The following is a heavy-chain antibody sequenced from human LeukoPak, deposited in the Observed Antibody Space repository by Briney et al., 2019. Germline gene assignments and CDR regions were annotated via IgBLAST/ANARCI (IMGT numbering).Heavy chain of an antibody. V-gene: IGHV1-8*01. Sequence: ASVKVSCKASGCTFTSYDINWVRQATGQGLEWMGWMNPNSGNTGYAQKFQGRVTMTRNTSISTAYMELSSLRCEDTAVYYCASSIRGYDWGVDYWGQGTLVTVSS. J-gene: IGHJ4*02. CDR3: ASSIRGYDWGVDY. D-gene: IGHD5-12*01. CDR2: MNPNSGNT. CDR1: GCTFTSYD.